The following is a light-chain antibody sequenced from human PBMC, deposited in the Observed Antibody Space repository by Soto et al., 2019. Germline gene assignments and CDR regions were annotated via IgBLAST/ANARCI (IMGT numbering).Light chain of an antibody. CDR1: RGISSY. CDR2: GAS. Sequence: DIQLTQSPSFLSASVGDRVTITCRASRGISSYLAWYQQKPGKAPKLLIYGASTLQNGVPSTFSGSGSGTEFTLTISSLQLEDFATSYCQQLNSYPRTIGQGTKVDIK. J-gene: IGKJ1*01. V-gene: IGKV1-9*01. CDR3: QQLNSYPRT.